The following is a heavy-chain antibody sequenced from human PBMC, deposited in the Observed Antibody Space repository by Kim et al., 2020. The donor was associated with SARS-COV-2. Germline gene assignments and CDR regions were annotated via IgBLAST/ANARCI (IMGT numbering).Heavy chain of an antibody. CDR2: IIPIFGTA. D-gene: IGHD3-10*01. Sequence: SVKVSCKASGGTFSSYAISWVRQAPGQGLEWKGGIIPIFGTANYAQKFQGRVTITADESTSTAYMELSSLRSEDTAVYYCARIGPDGSGPQGGQTQGNDWGQGTLVTVSS. V-gene: IGHV1-69*13. CDR3: ARIGPDGSGPQGGQTQGND. CDR1: GGTFSSYA. J-gene: IGHJ4*02.